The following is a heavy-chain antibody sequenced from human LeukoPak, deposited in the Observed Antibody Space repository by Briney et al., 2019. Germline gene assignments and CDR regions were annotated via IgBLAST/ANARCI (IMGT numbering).Heavy chain of an antibody. D-gene: IGHD3-22*01. J-gene: IGHJ4*02. Sequence: PSETLSLTCAVYGGSFSGYYWNWIRQSPGKGLEWIGEINHSGNTNYSPSLKSRVTISVDTSKNQFSLKLSSVTAADTAVYYCARGGRLFLPYWGQGTLVTVSS. CDR3: ARGGRLFLPY. CDR1: GGSFSGYY. CDR2: INHSGNT. V-gene: IGHV4-34*01.